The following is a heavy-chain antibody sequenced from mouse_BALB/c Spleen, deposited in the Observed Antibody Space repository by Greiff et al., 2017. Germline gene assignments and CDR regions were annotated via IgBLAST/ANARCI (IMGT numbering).Heavy chain of an antibody. D-gene: IGHD2-2*01. CDR1: GFTFSSYA. J-gene: IGHJ3*01. Sequence: EVQRVESGGGLVKPGGSLKLSCAASGFTFSSYAMSWVRQTPEKRLEWVASISSGGSTYYPDSVKGRFTISRDNARNILYLQMSSLRSEDTAMYYCARGPGYPYWGQGTLVTVSA. CDR3: ARGPGYPY. V-gene: IGHV5-6-5*01. CDR2: ISSGGST.